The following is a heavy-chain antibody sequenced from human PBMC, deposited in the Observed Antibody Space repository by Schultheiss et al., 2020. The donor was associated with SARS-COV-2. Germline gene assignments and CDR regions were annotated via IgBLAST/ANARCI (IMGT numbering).Heavy chain of an antibody. V-gene: IGHV4-34*01. J-gene: IGHJ6*02. CDR2: INHSGST. Sequence: SETLSLTCAVYGGSFSGYDWTWIRQPPGKGLEWIGEINHSGSTNYNPSLKSRVTISVDTSKNQFSLKLSSVTAADTAVYYCARDRGSGWPDYYYYGMDVWGQGTTVTVSS. D-gene: IGHD6-19*01. CDR1: GGSFSGYD. CDR3: ARDRGSGWPDYYYYGMDV.